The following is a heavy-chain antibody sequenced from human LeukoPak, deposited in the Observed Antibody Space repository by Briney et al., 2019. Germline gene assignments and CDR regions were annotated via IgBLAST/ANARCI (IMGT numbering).Heavy chain of an antibody. V-gene: IGHV4-59*11. J-gene: IGHJ4*02. D-gene: IGHD6-13*01. CDR1: GGSISSHY. CDR2: IYYSGST. CDR3: ARSSVAAAGTGLDY. Sequence: SETLSLTCTVSGGSISSHYWSWIRQPPGKGLEWIGYIYYSGSTNYNPSLKSRVTISVDTSKNQFSLKLSSVTAADTAVYYCARSSVAAAGTGLDYWGQGTLVTVSS.